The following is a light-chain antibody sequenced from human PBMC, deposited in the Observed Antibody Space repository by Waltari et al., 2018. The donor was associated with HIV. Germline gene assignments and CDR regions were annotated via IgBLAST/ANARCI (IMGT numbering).Light chain of an antibody. CDR1: RTDVGAYHY. CDR3: SSYTSISSQV. V-gene: IGLV2-14*01. J-gene: IGLJ2*01. Sequence: QSALPQPASVSASPGQSITISCIATRTDVGAYHYVAWYQHHPGKAHTVIIYEVSNRPSGVSNRFSASKSGNTASLTISGLQTEDEADYYCSSYTSISSQVFGGGTKLTVL. CDR2: EVS.